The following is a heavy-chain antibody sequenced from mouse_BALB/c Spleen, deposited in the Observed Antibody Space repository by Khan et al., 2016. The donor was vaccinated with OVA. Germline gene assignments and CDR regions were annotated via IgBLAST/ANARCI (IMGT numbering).Heavy chain of an antibody. Sequence: VQLLESGAELVKPGASVKVSCKASGYTFTDYNMYWVKQRLGQGLEWIGYIDPSTGCTNYNQKFLDRATLTADKSSSTAFMQLNSLTSGDSAVYYCAPIYHSGSGFDYWGQGTTLTVSS. D-gene: IGHD1-1*01. CDR3: APIYHSGSGFDY. CDR1: GYTFTDYN. CDR2: IDPSTGCT. J-gene: IGHJ2*01. V-gene: IGHV1S135*01.